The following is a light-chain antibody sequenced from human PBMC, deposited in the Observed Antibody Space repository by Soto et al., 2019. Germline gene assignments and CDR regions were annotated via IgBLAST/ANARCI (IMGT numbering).Light chain of an antibody. CDR1: QSVSSSY. V-gene: IGKV3-20*01. CDR2: GAS. J-gene: IGKJ1*01. CDR3: QQDNSYSWT. Sequence: IVLPKSTGTLSLSPGERATLSCRASQSVSSSYLAWYQQKPGQAPRLLIYGASSRATGIPDRFSGSGSGTDFTLTISSLQPDDFATYYCQQDNSYSWTFGQGTKVDIK.